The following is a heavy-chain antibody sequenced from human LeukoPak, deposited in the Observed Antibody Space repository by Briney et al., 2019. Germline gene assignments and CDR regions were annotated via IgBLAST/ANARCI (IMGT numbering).Heavy chain of an antibody. CDR2: IWYDGSNK. Sequence: GGSLRLSCAASGFTFSSYGMHWVRQAPGKGLEWVAVIWYDGSNKYYADSVKGRFTISRDNSKNTLYLQMNSLRAEDTAVYYCARAGIADTYYFDYWGQGTLVIVSS. CDR1: GFTFSSYG. CDR3: ARAGIADTYYFDY. V-gene: IGHV3-33*01. D-gene: IGHD6-13*01. J-gene: IGHJ4*02.